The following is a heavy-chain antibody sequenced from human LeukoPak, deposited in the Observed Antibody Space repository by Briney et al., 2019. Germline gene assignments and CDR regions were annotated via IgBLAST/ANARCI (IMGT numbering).Heavy chain of an antibody. V-gene: IGHV3-7*01. CDR1: GFIFSTHW. CDR2: IKGDGTET. CDR3: VGGGGWLPDF. J-gene: IGHJ4*02. D-gene: IGHD6-19*01. Sequence: GGSLRLSCAASGFIFSTHWMNWVRQAPGKGLEWVAIIKGDGTETLYADSVKGRFTISRDNTKSSLYLQINSLRAEDTAVYYYVGGGGWLPDFWGQGVLVTVSS.